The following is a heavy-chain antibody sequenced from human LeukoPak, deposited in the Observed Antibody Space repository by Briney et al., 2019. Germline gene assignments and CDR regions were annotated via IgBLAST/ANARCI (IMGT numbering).Heavy chain of an antibody. CDR2: IYTSGST. CDR3: ARDSVIAVAGFNWFEP. Sequence: PSQTLSLTCTVSGGSISSGSYYWSWIRQPAGKGLEWIGRIYTSGSTNYNPSLKSRVTISVDTSKNQFSLKLSSVTAADTAVYYCARDSVIAVAGFNWFEPWGQGTLVTVSS. V-gene: IGHV4-61*02. J-gene: IGHJ5*02. CDR1: GGSISSGSYY. D-gene: IGHD6-19*01.